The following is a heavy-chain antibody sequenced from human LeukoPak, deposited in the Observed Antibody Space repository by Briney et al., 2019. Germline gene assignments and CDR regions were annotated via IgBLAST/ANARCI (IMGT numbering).Heavy chain of an antibody. CDR2: IWYDGNNK. Sequence: GGSLRLSCTASGFTFSSLAMTWVRQAPGKGLEWVAVIWYDGNNKYYAESVKGRFTISRDISKNTLYLQMNSLRAEDTAVYYCAKDRLPLGELSLFDYWGQGTLVTVSS. D-gene: IGHD3-16*02. CDR3: AKDRLPLGELSLFDY. CDR1: GFTFSSLA. J-gene: IGHJ4*02. V-gene: IGHV3-33*06.